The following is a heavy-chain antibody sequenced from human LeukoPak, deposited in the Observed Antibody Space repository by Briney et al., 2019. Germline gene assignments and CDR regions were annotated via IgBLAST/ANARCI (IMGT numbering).Heavy chain of an antibody. CDR3: ARVGQQLAGLDY. V-gene: IGHV1-69*04. Sequence: GASVTVSCKASGGTFSSYAISWVRQTPGQGLERMGSIIPILGIANYAQKFQGRVTITADKSTSTAYMELSSMRSEDTAVYYWARVGQQLAGLDYWGQGTLVTVSS. J-gene: IGHJ4*02. CDR1: GGTFSSYA. CDR2: IIPILGIA. D-gene: IGHD6-13*01.